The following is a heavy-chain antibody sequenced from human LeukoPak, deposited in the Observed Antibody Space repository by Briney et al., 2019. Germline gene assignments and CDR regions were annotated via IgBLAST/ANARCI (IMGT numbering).Heavy chain of an antibody. CDR3: ARGPDLYFDWLSNNWFDP. V-gene: IGHV4-34*01. CDR1: GASFSGYY. Sequence: SETLSLTCAVYGASFSGYYWSWIRQPAGKGLEWIGEINHSGSTNYNPSLKSRVTISVDTSKNQFSLKLTSVTAADTAVYYCARGPDLYFDWLSNNWFDPWGQGTLVTVSS. CDR2: INHSGST. D-gene: IGHD3-9*01. J-gene: IGHJ5*02.